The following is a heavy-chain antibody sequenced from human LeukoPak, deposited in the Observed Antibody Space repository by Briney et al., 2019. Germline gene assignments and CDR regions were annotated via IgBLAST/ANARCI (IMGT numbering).Heavy chain of an antibody. CDR2: IKQDGSEK. CDR1: GFTFSSYW. D-gene: IGHD3-22*01. Sequence: GESLRLSCAASGFTFSSYWMSWVRQAPGKGLEWVANIKQDGSEKYYVDSVKGRFTISRDNAKNSLYLQMNSLRVEDTAVYYCARAWGSSGAHFDYWGQGTLVTVSS. CDR3: ARAWGSSGAHFDY. J-gene: IGHJ4*02. V-gene: IGHV3-7*01.